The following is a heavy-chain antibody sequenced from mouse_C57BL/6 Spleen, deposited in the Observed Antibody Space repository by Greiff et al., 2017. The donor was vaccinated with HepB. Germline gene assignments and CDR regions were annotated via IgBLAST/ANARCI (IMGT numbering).Heavy chain of an antibody. CDR1: GFSLTSYG. Sequence: VKLQESGPGLVQPSQSLSITCTVSGFSLTSYGVHWVRQSPGKGLEWLGVIWRGGSTDYNAAFMSRLSITKDNSKSQVFFKMNSLQADDTAIYYCAKKNYGSSDWYFDVWGTGTTVTVSS. J-gene: IGHJ1*03. CDR3: AKKNYGSSDWYFDV. D-gene: IGHD1-1*01. V-gene: IGHV2-5*01. CDR2: IWRGGST.